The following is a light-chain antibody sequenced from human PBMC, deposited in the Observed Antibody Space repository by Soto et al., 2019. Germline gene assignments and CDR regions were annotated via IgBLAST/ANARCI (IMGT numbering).Light chain of an antibody. CDR1: STNIGSYYG. CDR3: QTYGSRLSASI. J-gene: IGLJ2*01. CDR2: DNS. V-gene: IGLV1-40*01. Sequence: QSVLTQPPSVSGAPGPKVTISCVGSSTNIGSYYGVHWYQQLPGAAPKLLIYDNSNRPSGVADRFSGSKSGTSASLAITGLQTDDEADYCCQTYGSRLSASIFGGGTKVTVL.